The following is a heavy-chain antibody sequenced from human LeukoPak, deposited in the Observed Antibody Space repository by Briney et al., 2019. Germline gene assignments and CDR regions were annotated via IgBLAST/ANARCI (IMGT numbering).Heavy chain of an antibody. J-gene: IGHJ4*02. CDR3: TTGIRGD. Sequence: GGSLRLSCAASGFTFSNAWMNWVRQAPGEGLDWVGRIASKTDGGATDYAAPVKGRFTISRDDSKNTLNLQMNSLKTEDTAVYYRTTGIRGDWGQGTLVTVSS. D-gene: IGHD3-10*01. CDR1: GFTFSNAW. CDR2: IASKTDGGAT. V-gene: IGHV3-15*07.